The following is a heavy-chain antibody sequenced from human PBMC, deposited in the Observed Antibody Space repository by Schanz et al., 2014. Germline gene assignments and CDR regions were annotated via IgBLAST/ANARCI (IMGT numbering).Heavy chain of an antibody. CDR2: ITRQGTT. D-gene: IGHD6-19*01. J-gene: IGHJ4*02. CDR1: GFTFTTYA. Sequence: DVQLLESGGGLVQPGESLRLSCAASGFTFTTYAMTWVHQAPGRGLEWVSGITRQGTTYYADFVKGRFSISRDLSSNTLYLQMNSLRADDSAIYYCAKDHPSSGWPAFDVWGQGTQVTVSS. V-gene: IGHV3-23*01. CDR3: AKDHPSSGWPAFDV.